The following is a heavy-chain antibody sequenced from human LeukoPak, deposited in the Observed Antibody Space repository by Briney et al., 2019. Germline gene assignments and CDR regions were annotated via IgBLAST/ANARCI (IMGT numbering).Heavy chain of an antibody. CDR1: GFTFSSYW. CDR2: IKQDGSEK. V-gene: IGHV3-7*01. D-gene: IGHD3-22*01. Sequence: GGSLRLSCAASGFTFSSYWMNWVRQAPGKGLEWVANIKQDGSEKYYVDSVKGRFTISRDNAKNSLYLQMNSLRAEDTAVYYCAGVQYYYDSSGYYLTYYFDYWGQGTLVTVSS. CDR3: AGVQYYYDSSGYYLTYYFDY. J-gene: IGHJ4*02.